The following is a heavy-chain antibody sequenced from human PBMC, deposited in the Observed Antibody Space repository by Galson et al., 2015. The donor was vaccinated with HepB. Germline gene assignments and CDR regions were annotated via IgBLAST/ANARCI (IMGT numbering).Heavy chain of an antibody. J-gene: IGHJ6*02. CDR2: INPSGGST. D-gene: IGHD2-2*01. V-gene: IGHV1-46*01. Sequence: SVKVSCKASGYTFTSYYMHWVRQAPGQGLEWMGIINPSGGSTSYAQKFQGRVTMTRDTSTSTVYMELSSLRSEDTAVYYCARDPDIVVVPAATGYYYGMDVWGQGTTVTVSS. CDR1: GYTFTSYY. CDR3: ARDPDIVVVPAATGYYYGMDV.